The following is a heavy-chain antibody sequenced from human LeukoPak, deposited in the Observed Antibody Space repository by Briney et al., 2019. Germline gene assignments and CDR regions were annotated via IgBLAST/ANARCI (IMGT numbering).Heavy chain of an antibody. V-gene: IGHV4-4*07. Sequence: SETLSLTCTVSGGSISNYYWSWIRQPAGKGLEWIGRIYTSGSTNYNPNYNPSLKSRVTMSVDTSKNQFSLKLTSVTAADTAVYYCARDRYDSVYNWFDPWGQGTLVNVSS. D-gene: IGHD3-22*01. CDR3: ARDRYDSVYNWFDP. CDR2: IYTSGST. CDR1: GGSISNYY. J-gene: IGHJ5*02.